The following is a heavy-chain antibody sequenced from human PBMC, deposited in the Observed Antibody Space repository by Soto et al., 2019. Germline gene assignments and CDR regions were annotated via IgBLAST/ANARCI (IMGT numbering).Heavy chain of an antibody. J-gene: IGHJ5*02. V-gene: IGHV4-34*01. CDR1: GGSFSGYY. D-gene: IGHD3-10*01. CDR3: ARERGVLLWFGELFRFDP. CDR2: INHSGST. Sequence: QVQLQQWGAGLLKPSETLSLTCAVYGGSFSGYYWSWIRQPPGKGLEWIGEINHSGSTNYNPSLKRRVTISVDPSQNQFSLKLSSVTAADTAVYYCARERGVLLWFGELFRFDPWGQGTLVTVSS.